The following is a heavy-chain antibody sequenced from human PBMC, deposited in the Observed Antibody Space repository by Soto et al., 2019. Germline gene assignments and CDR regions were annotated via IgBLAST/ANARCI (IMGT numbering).Heavy chain of an antibody. J-gene: IGHJ6*02. Sequence: RLSCAASGFTFSSYAMHWVRQAPGKGLEWVAVISYDGSNKYYADSVKGRFTISRDNSKNTLYLQMNSLRAEDTAVYYCARDRVGYGHYYGMDVWGQGTTVTVSS. CDR3: ARDRVGYGHYYGMDV. CDR1: GFTFSSYA. D-gene: IGHD5-18*01. V-gene: IGHV3-30-3*01. CDR2: ISYDGSNK.